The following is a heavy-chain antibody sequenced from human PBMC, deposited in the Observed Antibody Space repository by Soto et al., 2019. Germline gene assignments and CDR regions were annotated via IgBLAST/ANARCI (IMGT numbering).Heavy chain of an antibody. CDR2: IYYSGRT. J-gene: IGHJ6*02. D-gene: IGHD3-3*01. V-gene: IGHV4-31*03. CDR1: GGSIIRGNYY. CDR3: ARLDLNYYYGMDV. Sequence: QVQLQESGPGLVKPSQTLSLTCTVSGGSIIRGNYYWSWTRQHPGKGLEWIGHIYYSGRTYYNPSLKSRVXXSXDXXKNQFSLKLSSVTAADTAVYYCARLDLNYYYGMDVWGQGTTVTVSS.